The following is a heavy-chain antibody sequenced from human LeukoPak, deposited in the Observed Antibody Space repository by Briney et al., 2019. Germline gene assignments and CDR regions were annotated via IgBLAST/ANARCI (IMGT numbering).Heavy chain of an antibody. CDR3: ARETPRRGETRDGYR. D-gene: IGHD5-24*01. CDR1: GFTFSSYS. Sequence: PGGSLRLSCAASGFTFSSYSMSWVRQAPGKGLEWVSGINWNGGSTGYADSVKGRFTISRDNPKNLLFLQINSLRVEDTAVYYCARETPRRGETRDGYRWGQGTVVTVSS. CDR2: INWNGGST. J-gene: IGHJ4*02. V-gene: IGHV3-20*04.